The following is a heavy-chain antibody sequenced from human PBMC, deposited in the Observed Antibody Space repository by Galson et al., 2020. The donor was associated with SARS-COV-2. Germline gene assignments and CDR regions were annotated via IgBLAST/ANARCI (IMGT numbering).Heavy chain of an antibody. V-gene: IGHV1-24*01. CDR2: FDPEDGET. Sequence: ASVKVSCKVSGYTLTELSMHWVRQAPGKGLAWMGGFDPEDGETIYAQKFQGRVTMTEDTSTDTAYMELSSLRSEDTAVYYCATAPAVFGVVIPPDYWGQGTLVTVSS. CDR3: ATAPAVFGVVIPPDY. D-gene: IGHD3-3*01. CDR1: GYTLTELS. J-gene: IGHJ4*02.